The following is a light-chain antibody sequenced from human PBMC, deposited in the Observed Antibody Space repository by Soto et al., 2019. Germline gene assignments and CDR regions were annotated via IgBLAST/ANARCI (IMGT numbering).Light chain of an antibody. Sequence: DIQMTQSPSTLSASVGDRVTITCRASQSINSWLAWYQQKPGKAPKLLIHRASSLQSGVPSRFSGSGSGTDFTLTISSLQPDDFADYYCQQYEVYPITFGQGTRLEIK. V-gene: IGKV1-5*03. CDR2: RAS. CDR1: QSINSW. J-gene: IGKJ5*01. CDR3: QQYEVYPIT.